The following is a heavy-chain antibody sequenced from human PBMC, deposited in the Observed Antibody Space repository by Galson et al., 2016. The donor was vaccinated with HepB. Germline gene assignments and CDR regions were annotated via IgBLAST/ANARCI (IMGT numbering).Heavy chain of an antibody. D-gene: IGHD2-8*01. V-gene: IGHV1-18*04. J-gene: IGHJ4*02. CDR1: GYTFTSYG. Sequence: SVKVSCKASGYTFTSYGISWVRQAPGQGLEWMGWINTYNGDTNYAQKFQGRVTLTTDTSTSTAYMELRSLRSDDTAVYYCARDCTNGVCYTTYWGQGTLVTVSS. CDR2: INTYNGDT. CDR3: ARDCTNGVCYTTY.